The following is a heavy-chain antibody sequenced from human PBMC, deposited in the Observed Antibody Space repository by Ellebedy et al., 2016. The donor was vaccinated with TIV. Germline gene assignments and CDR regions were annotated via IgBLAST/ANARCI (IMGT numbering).Heavy chain of an antibody. CDR2: LNSDGSTI. Sequence: GGSLRLSCVVSGFTFSGYSMTWVRQAPGKGLVWVSSLNSDGSTIRYAGSVQGRFTISRDNAKSMLYLQMNSLRAEDTAVYYCAREVLASSKGGPFDIWGQGTMVTVSP. V-gene: IGHV3-74*01. CDR3: AREVLASSKGGPFDI. CDR1: GFTFSGYS. D-gene: IGHD2/OR15-2a*01. J-gene: IGHJ3*02.